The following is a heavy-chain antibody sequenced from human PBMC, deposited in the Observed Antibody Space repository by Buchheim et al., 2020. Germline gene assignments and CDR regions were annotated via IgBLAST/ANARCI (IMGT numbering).Heavy chain of an antibody. J-gene: IGHJ6*02. CDR3: AKRWRNDYYYPMDV. V-gene: IGHV3-23*01. D-gene: IGHD2-15*01. CDR1: GFTFNSYA. CDR2: ISESGVNT. Sequence: EVQLLESGGGLAQPGGSLRLSCAASGFTFNSYAMTWVRQAPGKGLEWVSVISESGVNTYYAASVKGRFTISRANSKNTLYLQMNSLRAEDTAVYYCAKRWRNDYYYPMDVWGQGTT.